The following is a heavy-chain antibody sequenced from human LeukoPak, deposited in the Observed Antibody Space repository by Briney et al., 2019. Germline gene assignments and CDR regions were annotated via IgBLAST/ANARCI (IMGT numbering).Heavy chain of an antibody. CDR2: ISAYNGNT. D-gene: IGHD2-15*01. CDR1: GYTFTSYG. V-gene: IGHV1-18*01. Sequence: ASVKASCKASGYTFTSYGISWVRQAPGQGLEWMGWISAYNGNTNYAQKLQGRVTMTTDTSTSTAYMELRSLRSDDTAVYYCARGPPVVVVAATPGFDYWGQGTLVTVSS. CDR3: ARGPPVVVVAATPGFDY. J-gene: IGHJ4*02.